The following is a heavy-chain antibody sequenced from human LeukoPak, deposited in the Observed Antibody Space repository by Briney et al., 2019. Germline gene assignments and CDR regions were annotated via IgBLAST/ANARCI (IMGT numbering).Heavy chain of an antibody. CDR2: ISSSSSYI. J-gene: IGHJ4*02. CDR3: ARINREPGYSSDY. CDR1: GFTFSSYS. D-gene: IGHD5-18*01. Sequence: PGGSLRLSCAASGFTFSSYSMNWVRQAPGKGLEWVSSISSSSSYIYYADSVKGRFTISRANAKNTLYLQMNSLRAEDTAVYYCARINREPGYSSDYWGQGTLVTVSS. V-gene: IGHV3-21*01.